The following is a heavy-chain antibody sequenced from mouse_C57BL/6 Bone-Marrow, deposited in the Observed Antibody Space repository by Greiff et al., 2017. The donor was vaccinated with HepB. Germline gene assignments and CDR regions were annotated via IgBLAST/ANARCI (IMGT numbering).Heavy chain of an antibody. CDR1: GYTFTSYW. J-gene: IGHJ2*01. Sequence: QVQLQQPGAELVRPGSSVKLSCKASGYTFTSYWMDWVKQRPGQGLEWIGNIYPSDSETHYNQKFKDKATLTVDKSSSTAYMQLSSLTSEDSAVYYCARGGYYGSSFDYCGQGTTLTVSS. CDR3: ARGGYYGSSFDY. D-gene: IGHD1-1*01. CDR2: IYPSDSET. V-gene: IGHV1-61*01.